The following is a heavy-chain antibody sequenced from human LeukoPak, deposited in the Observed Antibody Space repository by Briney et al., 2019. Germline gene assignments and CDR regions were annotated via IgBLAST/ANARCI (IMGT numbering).Heavy chain of an antibody. Sequence: GGSLRLSCVVSGFTFSSYAMHWVRQAPGKGLEWVAVISYDGSNKYYADSVKGRFTIPRDNSKNTLYLQMNSLRAEDMAVYYCARARSGWYLGQFDYWGQGTLVTVSS. CDR1: GFTFSSYA. CDR3: ARARSGWYLGQFDY. CDR2: ISYDGSNK. V-gene: IGHV3-30*04. D-gene: IGHD6-19*01. J-gene: IGHJ4*02.